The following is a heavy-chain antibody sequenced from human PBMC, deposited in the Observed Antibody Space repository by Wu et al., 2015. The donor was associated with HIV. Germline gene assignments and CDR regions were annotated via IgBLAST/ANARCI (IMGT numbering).Heavy chain of an antibody. CDR1: GGTFSSYA. CDR3: ARDRAPRGYSYGLDY. D-gene: IGHD5-18*01. Sequence: QIHLVQSGPEVKKPGASVKVSCKASGGTFSSYAISWVRQAPGQGLEWMGRIIPIFGTANYAQKFQGRVTITADESTSTAYMELSSLRSEDTAVYYCARDRAPRGYSYGLDYWGQGNXGHRSP. J-gene: IGHJ4*02. V-gene: IGHV1-69*13. CDR2: IIPIFGTA.